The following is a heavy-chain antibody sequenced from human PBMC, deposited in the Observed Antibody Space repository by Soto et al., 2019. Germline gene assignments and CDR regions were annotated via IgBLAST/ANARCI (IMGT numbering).Heavy chain of an antibody. J-gene: IGHJ5*02. CDR2: INPSGGST. D-gene: IGHD5-18*01. Sequence: ASVKVSCKASGYTFTGYYMHWVRQAPGQGLEWMGIINPSGGSTSYAQKFQGRVTMTRDTSTSTVYMELSSLRSEDTAVYYCARVYPSDTRYGYVGNNWFDPWGQGTLVTVS. V-gene: IGHV1-46*03. CDR1: GYTFTGYY. CDR3: ARVYPSDTRYGYVGNNWFDP.